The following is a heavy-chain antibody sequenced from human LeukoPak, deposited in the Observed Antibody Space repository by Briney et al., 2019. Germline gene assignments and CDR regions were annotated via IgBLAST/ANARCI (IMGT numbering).Heavy chain of an antibody. J-gene: IGHJ6*03. Sequence: ASVKVSCKASGGTFSSYAISWVRQAPGQGLEWMGGIIPILGTANYAQKFQGRVTITTDESTSTAYMELSSLRSEDTAVYYCARNRQLVDYYYYMDVWGKGTTVTISS. CDR3: ARNRQLVDYYYYMDV. D-gene: IGHD6-6*01. CDR2: IIPILGTA. CDR1: GGTFSSYA. V-gene: IGHV1-69*05.